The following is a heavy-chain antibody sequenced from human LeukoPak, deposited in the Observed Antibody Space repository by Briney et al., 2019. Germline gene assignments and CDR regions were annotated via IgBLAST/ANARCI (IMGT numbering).Heavy chain of an antibody. CDR2: IKQDGSEK. Sequence: HPGGSLRLSCAASGFTFSSYWMSWVRQAPGKWLEWVANIKQDGSEKYYVDSVKGRFTISRDNAKNSLYLQMNSLRAEDTAVYYCARDFSPTVTTSPFDYWGQGTLVTVSS. CDR1: GFTFSSYW. V-gene: IGHV3-7*01. D-gene: IGHD4-11*01. J-gene: IGHJ4*02. CDR3: ARDFSPTVTTSPFDY.